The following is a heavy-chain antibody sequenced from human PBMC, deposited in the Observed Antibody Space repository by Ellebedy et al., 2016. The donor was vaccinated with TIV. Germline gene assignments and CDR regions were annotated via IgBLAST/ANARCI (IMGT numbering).Heavy chain of an antibody. CDR1: GFTFEDYA. CDR3: AREMTHVGTAGHYWYFDL. V-gene: IGHV4-59*01. D-gene: IGHD6-13*01. Sequence: GSLRLSCAASGFTFEDYAMHWIRQSPGQGLEWIGYVSYSGRPGYNPSLKSRVTMSLDTSKNPFSLNLNSVTAADTAVYYCAREMTHVGTAGHYWYFDLWGRGILVTVSA. CDR2: VSYSGRP. J-gene: IGHJ2*01.